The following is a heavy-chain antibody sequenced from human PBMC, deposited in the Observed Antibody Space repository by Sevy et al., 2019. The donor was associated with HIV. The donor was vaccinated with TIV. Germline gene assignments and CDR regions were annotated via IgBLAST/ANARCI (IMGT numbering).Heavy chain of an antibody. J-gene: IGHJ4*02. V-gene: IGHV3-48*03. Sequence: GGSLRLSCTASGFTFSSYDMNWVRQAPGKGLEWVSKISSSGSSIYYADSVKGRFTISRDNAKNSLNLQMNSLRAEDTAVYYCAKGGQQLDMYYFDYWGQGTLVTVSS. D-gene: IGHD6-13*01. CDR2: ISSSGSSI. CDR1: GFTFSSYD. CDR3: AKGGQQLDMYYFDY.